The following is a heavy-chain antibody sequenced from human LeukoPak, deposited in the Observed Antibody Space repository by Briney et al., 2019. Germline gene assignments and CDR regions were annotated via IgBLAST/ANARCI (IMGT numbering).Heavy chain of an antibody. CDR1: GFTFSSYG. D-gene: IGHD4-23*01. CDR3: AKVLRQHGGNSVNY. V-gene: IGHV3-30*02. J-gene: IGHJ4*02. CDR2: IWYDGSNK. Sequence: GGSLRLSCAASGFTFSSYGMHWVRQAPGKGLEWVAVIWYDGSNKYYADSVKGRFTISRDNSKNTLYLQMNSLRAEDTAVYYCAKVLRQHGGNSVNYWGQGTLVTVSS.